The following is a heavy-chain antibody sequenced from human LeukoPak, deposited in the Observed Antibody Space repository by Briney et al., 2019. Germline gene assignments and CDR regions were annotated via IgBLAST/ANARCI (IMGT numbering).Heavy chain of an antibody. Sequence: SQTLSLTCTVSGGSISSGSYYWSWLRQPAGKGLEWIGCIYISGSTNYNPSLKNRVTISVDTSKNQFSLKLNSVTAADTAVYYCARDMSGSSSLGSNIDYWGQGTLVTVSS. J-gene: IGHJ4*02. D-gene: IGHD1-26*01. CDR1: GGSISSGSYY. CDR2: IYISGST. CDR3: ARDMSGSSSLGSNIDY. V-gene: IGHV4-61*02.